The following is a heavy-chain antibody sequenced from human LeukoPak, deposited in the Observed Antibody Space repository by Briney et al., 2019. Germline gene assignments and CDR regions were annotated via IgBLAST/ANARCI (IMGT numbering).Heavy chain of an antibody. J-gene: IGHJ4*02. V-gene: IGHV4-34*01. Sequence: SETLSLTCAVYGGSFSGYYWSWIRQPPGKGLEWIGEINHSGSTNYNPSLKSRVTISVDTSKNQFSLKLSSVTAADTAVYYWANRRCFQGGFASWGQGTLVTASS. D-gene: IGHD3-16*01. CDR2: INHSGST. CDR1: GGSFSGYY. CDR3: ANRRCFQGGFAS.